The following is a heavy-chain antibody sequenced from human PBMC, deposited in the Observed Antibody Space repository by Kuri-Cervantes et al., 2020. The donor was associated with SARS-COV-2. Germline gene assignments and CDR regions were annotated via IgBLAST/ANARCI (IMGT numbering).Heavy chain of an antibody. CDR1: GFTFSSYW. J-gene: IGHJ6*03. D-gene: IGHD6-13*01. CDR3: ARDRPYSSSWYFYYYYYMDV. Sequence: GESLKISCAASGFTFSSYWMHWIRQGPGKGLVWVSRINSDGSSTSYADSVKGRFTISRDNAKNSLYLQMNSLRAEDTAVYYCARDRPYSSSWYFYYYYYMDVWGKGTTVTVSS. V-gene: IGHV3-74*01. CDR2: INSDGSST.